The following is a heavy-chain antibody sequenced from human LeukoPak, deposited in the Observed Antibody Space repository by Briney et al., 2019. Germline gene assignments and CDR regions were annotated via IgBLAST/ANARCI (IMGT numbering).Heavy chain of an antibody. CDR1: GFTFSDYA. Sequence: GGSPRLSCTASGFTFSDYAMSWVRQAPGKGLEWVGLIRSKAYRGTTEYAASVKGRITISRDDSKSIAYLQMNSLKTEDTAVYYCMRYCSGGSCYSTADYWGQGTLVTVSS. J-gene: IGHJ4*02. D-gene: IGHD2-15*01. CDR2: IRSKAYRGTT. V-gene: IGHV3-49*04. CDR3: MRYCSGGSCYSTADY.